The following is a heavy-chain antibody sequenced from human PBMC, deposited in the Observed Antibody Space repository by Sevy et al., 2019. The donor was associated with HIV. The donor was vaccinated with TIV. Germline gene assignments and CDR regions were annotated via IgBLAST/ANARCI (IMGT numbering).Heavy chain of an antibody. D-gene: IGHD3-10*01. Sequence: SESLSLTCTVSGGSISSSGSYWGWIRQPPGKGLEWIGSMYYSGSTYHSPSLKTRITISVDTSKNQFSLRLSSVIAADTAVYYLARHRPDVTMLRGIDQWGQGTLVTVSS. J-gene: IGHJ4*02. CDR3: ARHRPDVTMLRGIDQ. CDR2: MYYSGST. V-gene: IGHV4-39*01. CDR1: GGSISSSGSY.